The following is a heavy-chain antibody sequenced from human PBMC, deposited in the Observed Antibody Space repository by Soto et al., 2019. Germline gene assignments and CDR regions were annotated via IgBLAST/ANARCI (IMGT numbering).Heavy chain of an antibody. J-gene: IGHJ6*02. V-gene: IGHV1-8*01. D-gene: IGHD2-15*01. CDR2: MNPNSGNT. Sequence: ASVKVSCKASGYTFTSYDINWVRQATGQGLEWMGWMNPNSGNTGYAQKFQGRVTMTRNTSISTAYMELSRLRSEDTAVYYCASAGYCSGGSCSLMDVWGQGTTVTVSS. CDR1: GYTFTSYD. CDR3: ASAGYCSGGSCSLMDV.